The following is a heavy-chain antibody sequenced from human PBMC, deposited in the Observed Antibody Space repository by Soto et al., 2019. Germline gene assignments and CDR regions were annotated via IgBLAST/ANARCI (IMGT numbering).Heavy chain of an antibody. Sequence: ASVKVSCKAAGYTFTGYYMHWVRQAPGQGLEWMGWIDPNSGGTNYAQKFQGRVTMTRDTSISTAYMELSRLRSDDTAVYYCAREGLRSSYYYSGMDVWGQGTTVTVSS. D-gene: IGHD4-17*01. CDR1: GYTFTGYY. CDR3: AREGLRSSYYYSGMDV. CDR2: IDPNSGGT. J-gene: IGHJ6*02. V-gene: IGHV1-2*02.